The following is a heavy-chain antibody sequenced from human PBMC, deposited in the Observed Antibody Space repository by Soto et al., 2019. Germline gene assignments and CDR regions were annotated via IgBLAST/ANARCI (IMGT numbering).Heavy chain of an antibody. CDR2: ISYDGSNK. V-gene: IGHV3-30*18. CDR1: GFTFSSYG. Sequence: QVQLVESGGGVVQPGRSLRLSCAASGFTFSSYGMHWVRQAPGKGLEWVAVISYDGSNKYYADSVKGRFTISRDNSKNTLYLQMNSLRAEDTAVYYCAKELNEYSSSSPFDYWGQGTLVTVSS. CDR3: AKELNEYSSSSPFDY. D-gene: IGHD6-6*01. J-gene: IGHJ4*02.